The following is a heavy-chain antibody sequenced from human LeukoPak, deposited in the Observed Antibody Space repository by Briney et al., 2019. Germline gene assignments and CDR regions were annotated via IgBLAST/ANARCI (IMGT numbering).Heavy chain of an antibody. Sequence: GRSLRLSCAASGFTFSIYAMHWVRQAPGKGLEWVAVILYDGTNKYSADSVKGRFTISRDNSKNTLYLQMNSLRAEDTAVYYCARPRARYFGGMDVWGQGTTVTVSS. J-gene: IGHJ6*02. CDR1: GFTFSIYA. CDR2: ILYDGTNK. CDR3: ARPRARYFGGMDV. D-gene: IGHD3-9*01. V-gene: IGHV3-30-3*01.